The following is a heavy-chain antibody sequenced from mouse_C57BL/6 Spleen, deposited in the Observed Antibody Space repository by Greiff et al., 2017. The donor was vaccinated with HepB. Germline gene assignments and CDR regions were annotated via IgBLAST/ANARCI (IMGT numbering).Heavy chain of an antibody. D-gene: IGHD2-5*01. CDR1: GYTFTSYW. CDR2: IDPSDSET. V-gene: IGHV1-52*01. CDR3: ARDYSNYWYFDV. Sequence: VQLQQPGAELVRPGSSVKLSCKASGYTFTSYWMHWVKQRPIQGLEWIGNIDPSDSETHYNQKFKDKATLTVDKSSSTAYMQLSSLTSEDSAVYYGARDYSNYWYFDVWGTGTTVTVSS. J-gene: IGHJ1*03.